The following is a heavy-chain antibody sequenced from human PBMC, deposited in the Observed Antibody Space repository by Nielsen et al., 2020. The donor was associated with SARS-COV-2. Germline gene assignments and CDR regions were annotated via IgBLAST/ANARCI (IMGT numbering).Heavy chain of an antibody. D-gene: IGHD5-12*01. J-gene: IGHJ6*03. V-gene: IGHV3-66*01. Sequence: GGSLRLSCAASGFTVSSNYMSWVRQATGKGLEWVSVIYSGGSTYYADSVKGRFTISRDNSKNTLYLQMNSLRAEDTAVYYCTGGYDSSGYYYYYYMDLWGKGTTVTVSS. CDR2: IYSGGST. CDR1: GFTVSSNY. CDR3: TGGYDSSGYYYYYYMDL.